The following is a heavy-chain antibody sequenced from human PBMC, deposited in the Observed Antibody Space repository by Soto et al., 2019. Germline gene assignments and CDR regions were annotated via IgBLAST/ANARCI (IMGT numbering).Heavy chain of an antibody. CDR2: MNPNSGNT. D-gene: IGHD1-26*01. CDR3: ARAYVGANDAFDI. CDR1: GYTFTSYD. V-gene: IGHV1-8*01. Sequence: GASVKVSCKASGYTFTSYDINWVRQATGQGLEWMGWMNPNSGNTGYAQKFQGRVTMTRNTSISTASMELSSLRSEDTAVYYCARAYVGANDAFDIWGQGTMVTVSS. J-gene: IGHJ3*02.